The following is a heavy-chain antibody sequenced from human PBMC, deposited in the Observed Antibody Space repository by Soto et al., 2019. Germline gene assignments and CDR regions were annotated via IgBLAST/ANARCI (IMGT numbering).Heavy chain of an antibody. J-gene: IGHJ4*02. CDR3: ARARATIAAAAIFDC. CDR2: VYRNGST. D-gene: IGHD6-13*01. V-gene: IGHV4-4*02. Sequence: QVQLQESGPGLVKPSGTLSLTCAVSGGSISTSNWWSWVRQPPGKGLEWIGEVYRNGSTNYNPSLESRVIVPVDKSKYQFSLKLTSVTAADTAVYYCARARATIAAAAIFDCWGQGTLVTVSS. CDR1: GGSISTSNW.